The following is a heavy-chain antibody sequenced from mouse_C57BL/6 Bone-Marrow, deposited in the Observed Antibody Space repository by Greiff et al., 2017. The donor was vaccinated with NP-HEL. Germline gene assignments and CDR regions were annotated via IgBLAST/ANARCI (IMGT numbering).Heavy chain of an antibody. J-gene: IGHJ4*01. D-gene: IGHD2-4*01. Sequence: VQLQQSGAELVKPGASVKMSCKASGYTFTTYPIEWMKQNHGKSLEWIGNFHPYNDDTKYNEKFKGKATLTVEKSSSTVYLELSRLTSDDSAVYYCAIYYDYGGYAMDYWGQGTSVTVSS. V-gene: IGHV1-47*01. CDR1: GYTFTTYP. CDR2: FHPYNDDT. CDR3: AIYYDYGGYAMDY.